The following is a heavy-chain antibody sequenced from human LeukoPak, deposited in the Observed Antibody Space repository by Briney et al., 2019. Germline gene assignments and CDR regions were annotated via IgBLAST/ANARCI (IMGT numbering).Heavy chain of an antibody. V-gene: IGHV4-59*01. CDR2: IYYSGST. CDR1: GGSISSYY. Sequence: SETLSLTCTVSGGSISSYYWSWIRQPPGKGLEWIGYIYYSGSTNYNPSLKSRVTISVDTSKNQFSLKLSSVTAADTAVYYCARDPGYCSGGSCYGYFDLWGRGTLVTVSS. CDR3: ARDPGYCSGGSCYGYFDL. D-gene: IGHD2-15*01. J-gene: IGHJ2*01.